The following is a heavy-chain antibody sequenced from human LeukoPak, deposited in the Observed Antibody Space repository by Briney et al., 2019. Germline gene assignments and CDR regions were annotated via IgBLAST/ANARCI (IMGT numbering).Heavy chain of an antibody. CDR2: TYYRSKWYN. CDR1: GDSVSNNSAA. Sequence: SQTLSLTCAISGDSVSNNSAAWNWIRQSPPRGLEWLGRTYYRSKWYNDYAVSVKSRITINPDTSKNQFSLQLSSVTAADTAVYYCACRSDYYKLFDYWGQGTLVAVSS. CDR3: ACRSDYYKLFDY. V-gene: IGHV6-1*01. J-gene: IGHJ4*02. D-gene: IGHD3-22*01.